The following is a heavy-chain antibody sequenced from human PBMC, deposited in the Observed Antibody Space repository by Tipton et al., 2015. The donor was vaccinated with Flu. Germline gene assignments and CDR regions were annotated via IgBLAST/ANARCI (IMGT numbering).Heavy chain of an antibody. CDR2: IYSSGST. J-gene: IGHJ5*02. CDR3: ARHSSSARGWFDP. CDR1: GGSISNYY. D-gene: IGHD3-10*01. V-gene: IGHV4-59*08. Sequence: TLSLTCTVSGGSISNYYWSWIRQPPGKGLEWIGYIYSSGSTNYNPSLKSRVTISVDTSKNQFSLKVSSVTAADTAVYYCARHSSSARGWFDPWGQGTLVTVSS.